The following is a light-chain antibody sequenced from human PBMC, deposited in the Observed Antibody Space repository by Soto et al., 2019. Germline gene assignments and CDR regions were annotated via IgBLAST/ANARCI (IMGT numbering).Light chain of an antibody. V-gene: IGLV2-8*01. CDR2: EVT. CDR3: SSYAGSNNFGV. CDR1: SSDVGDYNY. Sequence: QSALTQPPSVSGSPGQSVTISCTGTSSDVGDYNYVSWYQHQPDKAPKLMIYEVTKRPSGVPDRFSGSKSGNTASLTVSGPQAEDEADYYCSSYAGSNNFGVFGGGTKLTVL. J-gene: IGLJ2*01.